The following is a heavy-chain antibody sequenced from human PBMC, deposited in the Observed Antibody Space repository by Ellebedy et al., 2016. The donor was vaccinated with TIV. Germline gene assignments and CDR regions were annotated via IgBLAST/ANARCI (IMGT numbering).Heavy chain of an antibody. CDR2: ISSSSSTI. D-gene: IGHD6-6*01. V-gene: IGHV3-48*02. CDR3: ARVGAARAFDY. J-gene: IGHJ4*02. CDR1: GFTFSSYS. Sequence: GGSLRLXCAASGFTFSSYSMNWVRQAPGKGLEWVSYISSSSSTIYYADSVKGRFTISRDNAKNSVYLQMNSLRDEDTAVYYCARVGAARAFDYWGQGTLVTVSS.